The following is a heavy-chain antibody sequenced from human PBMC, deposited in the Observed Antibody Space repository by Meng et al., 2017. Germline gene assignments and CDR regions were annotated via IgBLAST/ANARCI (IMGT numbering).Heavy chain of an antibody. CDR3: ARRGIAARPFYY. V-gene: IGHV4-34*01. CDR2: INHSGST. D-gene: IGHD6-6*01. J-gene: IGHJ4*02. CDR1: GGSFSGYY. Sequence: QLQLQQWGAGLLKPSETLSLTCAFYGGSFSGYYWSWIRQPPGKGLEWIGEINHSGSTNYNPSLKSRVTISVDTSKNQFSLKLSSVTAADTAVYYCARRGIAARPFYYWGQGTLVTVSS.